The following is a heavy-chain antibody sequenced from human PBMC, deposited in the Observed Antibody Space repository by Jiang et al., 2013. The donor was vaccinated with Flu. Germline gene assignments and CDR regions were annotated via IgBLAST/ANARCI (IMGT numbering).Heavy chain of an antibody. CDR3: ARGRYYYDSSGYPLDY. CDR1: GGSFSGYY. V-gene: IGHV4-34*01. Sequence: ELLKPSETLSLTCAVYGGSFSGYYWSWIRQPPGKGLEWIGEINHSGSTNYNPSLKSRVTISVDTSKNQFSLKLSSVTAADTAVYYCARGRYYYDSSGYPLDYWGQGTLVTVSS. CDR2: INHSGST. J-gene: IGHJ4*02. D-gene: IGHD3-22*01.